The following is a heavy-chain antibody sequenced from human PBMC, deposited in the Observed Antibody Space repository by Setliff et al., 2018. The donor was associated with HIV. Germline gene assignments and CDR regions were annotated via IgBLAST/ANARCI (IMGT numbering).Heavy chain of an antibody. J-gene: IGHJ4*02. CDR1: GFSFSRYT. V-gene: IGHV3-33*08. D-gene: IGHD3-10*01. CDR3: ARKRGADTLYYFDY. CDR2: IWHDGSIK. Sequence: GGSLRLSCVASGFSFSRYTMMWVRQTPGKGLEWVAVIWHDGSIKDYVDSVKGRFTISRDNSENTVDLQMNSLRAEDTAVYYCARKRGADTLYYFDYWGQGTLVTVSS.